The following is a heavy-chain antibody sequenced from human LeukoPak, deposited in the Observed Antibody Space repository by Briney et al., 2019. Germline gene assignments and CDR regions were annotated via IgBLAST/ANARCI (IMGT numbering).Heavy chain of an antibody. D-gene: IGHD3-10*01. CDR2: IYYSGST. CDR3: ARDLGYYGSGSFNWFDP. CDR1: GGSISNYY. J-gene: IGHJ5*02. V-gene: IGHV4-59*12. Sequence: SETLSLTCSVSGGSISNYYWTWIRQPPGKGLEWIGYIYYSGSTNYNPSLKSRVTMSVDTSKNQFSLKLSSVTAADTAVYYCARDLGYYGSGSFNWFDPWGQGTLVTVSS.